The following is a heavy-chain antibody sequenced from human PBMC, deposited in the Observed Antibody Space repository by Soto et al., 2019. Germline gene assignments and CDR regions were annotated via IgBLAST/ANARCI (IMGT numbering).Heavy chain of an antibody. CDR3: ERGLDRATSKNCFDS. J-gene: IGHJ5*01. D-gene: IGHD6-19*01. CDR1: GFTFNPYN. CDR2: ISTSSSYI. Sequence: PGGSLRLSCEASGFTFNPYNMNWVRQAPGKGLEWVASISTSSSYIYYAASVEGRFTVSRDNAKNSLYLQMSDLRDEDTAVYYCERGLDRATSKNCFDSWGQGTPVTVYS. V-gene: IGHV3-21*01.